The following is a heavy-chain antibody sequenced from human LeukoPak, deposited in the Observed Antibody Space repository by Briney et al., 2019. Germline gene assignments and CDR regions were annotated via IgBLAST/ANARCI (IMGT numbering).Heavy chain of an antibody. CDR3: ARERQDAVLHSGAFDI. Sequence: GRSLRLSCAASGFTFSAYFMHWVRQAPGKGLEWVADIASDGTHTFYAESVKGRFTISRDNSKNTLYLQMNSLRAEDTGVYFCARERQDAVLHSGAFDIWGQGTMVTVSS. V-gene: IGHV3-30-3*01. D-gene: IGHD2-21*01. J-gene: IGHJ3*02. CDR1: GFTFSAYF. CDR2: IASDGTHT.